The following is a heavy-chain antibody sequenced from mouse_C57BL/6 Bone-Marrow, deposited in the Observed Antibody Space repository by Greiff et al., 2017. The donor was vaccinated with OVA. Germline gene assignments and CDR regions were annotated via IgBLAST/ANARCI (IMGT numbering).Heavy chain of an antibody. D-gene: IGHD4-1*01. V-gene: IGHV1-64*01. CDR2: IHTNSGST. CDR1: GYTFPSYW. J-gene: IGHJ3*01. Sequence: VQLQQPGAELVKPGASVKLSCKASGYTFPSYWMHWVKQRPGQGLEWIGMIHTNSGSTNYNEKFKSKATLTVDKSSSTAYMQLSSLTSEDSAVYYCAGLGRRFAYWGQGTLVTVSA. CDR3: AGLGRRFAY.